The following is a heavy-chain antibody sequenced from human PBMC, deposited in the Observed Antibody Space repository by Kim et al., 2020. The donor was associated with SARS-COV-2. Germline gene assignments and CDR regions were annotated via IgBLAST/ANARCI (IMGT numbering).Heavy chain of an antibody. CDR2: ISGSASVT. Sequence: GGSLRLSCGVSGFTYSAYAMAWVRQAPGKGLEWVSGISGSASVTYYADSVKGRFIISRDNSKNILYLQMNRLRAEDTAMYYCVKQLTLAVYFDFWGQGT. J-gene: IGHJ4*02. D-gene: IGHD3-9*01. CDR1: GFTYSAYA. V-gene: IGHV3-23*01. CDR3: VKQLTLAVYFDF.